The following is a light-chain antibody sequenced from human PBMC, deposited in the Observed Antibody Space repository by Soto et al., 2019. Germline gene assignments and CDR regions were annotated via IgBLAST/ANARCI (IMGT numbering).Light chain of an antibody. CDR2: AAS. Sequence: DIQMTQSPSSLSASVGDRGTITCRASQDISNYLAWYQQKPGKVPKVLIYAASTLHSGVPSRFSGSGSGTDFTLTISSLQPEDVATFYCQKYDSAPFTVGPGTKVDIK. V-gene: IGKV1-27*01. J-gene: IGKJ3*01. CDR1: QDISNY. CDR3: QKYDSAPFT.